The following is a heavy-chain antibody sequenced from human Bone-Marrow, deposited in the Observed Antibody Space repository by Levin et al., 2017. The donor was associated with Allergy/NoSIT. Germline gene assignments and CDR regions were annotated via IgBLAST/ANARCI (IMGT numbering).Heavy chain of an antibody. CDR2: ISYDGSNK. CDR3: ARGSSCISSQCYNPGWVDP. V-gene: IGHV3-33*01. D-gene: IGHD2-2*01. CDR1: GFSFSVFG. Sequence: PGGSLRLSCATSGFSFSVFGMNWVRQAPGEGLEWVAVISYDGSNKYYADSVKGRFTISRDNSKDTVYLQMNSLRAEDTAVYYCARGSSCISSQCYNPGWVDPWGQGTQVTVSS. J-gene: IGHJ5*02.